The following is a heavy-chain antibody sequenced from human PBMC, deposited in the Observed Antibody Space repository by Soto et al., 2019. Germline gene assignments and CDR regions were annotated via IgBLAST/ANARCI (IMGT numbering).Heavy chain of an antibody. CDR2: SSYDGRET. D-gene: IGHD5-18*01. V-gene: IGHV3-30*03. J-gene: IGHJ3*02. CDR1: DFDFSSYG. CDR3: ARGSRRDTAMVLDAIDI. Sequence: GGSLRLSCAASDFDFSSYGIHWVRQAPGKGLEWVAASSYDGRETFYADSAKGRFTVSKEMSKNTAFLQMNALRHEDTAVYYCARGSRRDTAMVLDAIDIWGQGTMVTVSS.